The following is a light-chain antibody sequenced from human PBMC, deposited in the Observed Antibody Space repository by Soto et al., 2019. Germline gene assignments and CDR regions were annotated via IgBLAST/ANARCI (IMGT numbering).Light chain of an antibody. CDR1: QSLLHSNGYNY. Sequence: DVVMTQSPLSLPVTPGEPASISCRSSQSLLHSNGYNYLDWYLQKPGQSPQHLIYLGSNRASGVPDRFSGSGSGTDFTLKISRVEAEDVGVYYCMQARQTPPTFGQGTKVDIK. CDR2: LGS. J-gene: IGKJ1*01. CDR3: MQARQTPPT. V-gene: IGKV2-28*01.